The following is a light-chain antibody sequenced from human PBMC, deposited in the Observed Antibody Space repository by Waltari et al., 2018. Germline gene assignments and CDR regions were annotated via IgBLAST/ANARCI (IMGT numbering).Light chain of an antibody. J-gene: IGKJ4*01. V-gene: IGKV2-30*01. CDR1: KSLVYSDGNTF. CDR2: KVS. Sequence: DVVLTQYPLSLPVTLGQPASISCRSSKSLVYSDGNTFLHWFQQRPGQPPRRLIYKVSDRDYGVPDRFSGGGSGTDFTLKISRVEAEDVGIYYCMHGTHWPASLTFGGGTKVEIK. CDR3: MHGTHWPASLT.